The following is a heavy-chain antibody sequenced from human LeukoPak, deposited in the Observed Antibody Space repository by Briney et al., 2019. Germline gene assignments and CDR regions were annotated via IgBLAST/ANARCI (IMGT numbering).Heavy chain of an antibody. CDR1: GGSISHYY. D-gene: IGHD1-26*01. CDR3: ARDEGPYSGSYY. CDR2: IYTSGST. V-gene: IGHV4-4*07. Sequence: PSETLSLTCTVSGGSISHYYWSWIRQAAGKGLEWIGHIYTSGSTNYNPSLKSRVTMSVDTSKNQFSLKLSSVTAADTAVYYCARDEGPYSGSYYWGQGTLVTVSS. J-gene: IGHJ4*02.